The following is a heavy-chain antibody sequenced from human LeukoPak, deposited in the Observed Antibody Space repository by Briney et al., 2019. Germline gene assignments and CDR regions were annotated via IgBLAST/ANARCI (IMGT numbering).Heavy chain of an antibody. Sequence: GGSLRLSCAASGFTFSSYWMHWVRQAPGKGLVWVSRIKSDGNTNYADSVKGRFTISRDNAKNTVSLQMNSLRAEETGVYYCARAPSESGGYYPEYFRHWGQGTLVTVSS. CDR2: IKSDGNT. D-gene: IGHD3-22*01. CDR1: GFTFSSYW. CDR3: ARAPSESGGYYPEYFRH. V-gene: IGHV3-74*01. J-gene: IGHJ1*01.